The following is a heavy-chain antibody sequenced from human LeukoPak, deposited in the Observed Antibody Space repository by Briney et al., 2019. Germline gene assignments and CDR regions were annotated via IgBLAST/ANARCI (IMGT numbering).Heavy chain of an antibody. Sequence: PGGSLRLSCAASGFTFSSYSMNWVRQAPGKGLEWVSYISSSSSTIYHADSVKGRFTISRDNAKNSLYLQMNSLRAEDTAVYYCARDKQVVVGATTAYDYWGQGTLVTVSS. V-gene: IGHV3-48*01. J-gene: IGHJ4*02. CDR2: ISSSSSTI. CDR1: GFTFSSYS. CDR3: ARDKQVVVGATTAYDY. D-gene: IGHD1-26*01.